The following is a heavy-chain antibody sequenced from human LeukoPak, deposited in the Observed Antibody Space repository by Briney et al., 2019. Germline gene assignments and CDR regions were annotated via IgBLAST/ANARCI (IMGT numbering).Heavy chain of an antibody. J-gene: IGHJ4*02. V-gene: IGHV3-33*08. CDR1: GFTFSSYG. CDR2: IWYDVSNK. Sequence: GGSLRLSCAASGFTFSSYGMHWVRQAPGKGLEGVAVIWYDVSNKYYADSVKGRFTISRDNSKNTLYLQMNSLTAEDTAVYYCARDGVLVRGVIITFSYFDYWGQGTLVTVSS. D-gene: IGHD3-10*01. CDR3: ARDGVLVRGVIITFSYFDY.